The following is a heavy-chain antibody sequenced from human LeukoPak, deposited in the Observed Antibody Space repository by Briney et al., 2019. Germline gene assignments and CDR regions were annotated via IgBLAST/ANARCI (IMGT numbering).Heavy chain of an antibody. J-gene: IGHJ3*02. CDR1: GGSISSGGYS. CDR2: IYYSGST. CDR3: ARGRARMTTSAFDI. Sequence: PSETLSLTCAVSGGSISSGGYSWSWIRQPPGKGLEWIGYIYYSGSTNYNPSLKSRVTISVDTSKNQFSLKLSSVTAADTAVYYCARGRARMTTSAFDIWGQGTMVTVSS. D-gene: IGHD4-11*01. V-gene: IGHV4-61*08.